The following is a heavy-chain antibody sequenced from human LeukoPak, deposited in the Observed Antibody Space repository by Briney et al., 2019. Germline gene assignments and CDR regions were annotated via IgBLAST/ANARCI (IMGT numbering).Heavy chain of an antibody. CDR3: ARHPVSYDSSGIVYYFDY. Sequence: SETLSLTCTVSGGSISSYYWSWIRQPPGKGLEWIGYIYYSGSTNYNPSLKSRVTISVDTSKNQFSLKLSSVTAADTAVYYCARHPVSYDSSGIVYYFDYWGQGTLVTVSS. D-gene: IGHD3-22*01. V-gene: IGHV4-59*08. CDR2: IYYSGST. CDR1: GGSISSYY. J-gene: IGHJ4*02.